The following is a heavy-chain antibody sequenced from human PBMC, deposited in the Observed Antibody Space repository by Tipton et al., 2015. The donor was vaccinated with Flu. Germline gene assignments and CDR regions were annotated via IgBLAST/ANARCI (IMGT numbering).Heavy chain of an antibody. V-gene: IGHV4-38-2*02. CDR1: GDSISSDYY. CDR3: ARDSGAYPLGFDP. D-gene: IGHD2-15*01. Sequence: TLSLTCTISGDSISSDYYWGWIRQPPGKGLEWIGNIFRTGSTYRNSSLKSRATISIDTSKNQLSLTLTSVTAADTAVYYCARDSGAYPLGFDPWGRGTLVTVSS. CDR2: IFRTGST. J-gene: IGHJ5*01.